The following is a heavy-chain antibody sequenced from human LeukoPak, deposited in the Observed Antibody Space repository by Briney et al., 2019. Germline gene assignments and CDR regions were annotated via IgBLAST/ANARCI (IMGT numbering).Heavy chain of an antibody. J-gene: IGHJ5*02. CDR3: ARAQGSGWGYNWFDP. Sequence: ASVKVSCKASGYTFTSYYMHWVRQAPGQGLEWMGRINPNSGGTNYAQKFQGRVTMTRDTSISTAYMELSRLRPDDTAVYYCARAQGSGWGYNWFDPWGQGTLVTVSS. CDR2: INPNSGGT. CDR1: GYTFTSYY. V-gene: IGHV1-2*06. D-gene: IGHD6-19*01.